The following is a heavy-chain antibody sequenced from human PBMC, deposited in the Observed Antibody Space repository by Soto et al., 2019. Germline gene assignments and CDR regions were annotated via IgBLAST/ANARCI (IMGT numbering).Heavy chain of an antibody. J-gene: IGHJ5*02. Sequence: QLQLQESGSGLVKPSQTLSLTCAVSGGSISSGGYSWSWIRQPPGKGLEWIGYIYHSGSTYYNPSLKSRVTISVDRSKNQFSLKLSSVTAADTAVYYCAREWGDYGDLGWFDPWGQGTLVTVSS. V-gene: IGHV4-30-2*01. D-gene: IGHD4-17*01. CDR3: AREWGDYGDLGWFDP. CDR2: IYHSGST. CDR1: GGSISSGGYS.